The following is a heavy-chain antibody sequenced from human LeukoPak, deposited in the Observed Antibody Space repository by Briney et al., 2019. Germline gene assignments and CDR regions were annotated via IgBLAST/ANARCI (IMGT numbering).Heavy chain of an antibody. CDR2: INAGNGKT. V-gene: IGHV1-3*01. Sequence: ASVKVSCKASGYTFSTYAIQWVRQAPGQRLEWMRWINAGNGKTKYSQKFQGRVTISRDTSASTVYMELSSLRSEDTAVYYCAREHDTLTGMSFDYWGQGTLVTVSS. CDR1: GYTFSTYA. CDR3: AREHDTLTGMSFDY. D-gene: IGHD3-9*01. J-gene: IGHJ4*02.